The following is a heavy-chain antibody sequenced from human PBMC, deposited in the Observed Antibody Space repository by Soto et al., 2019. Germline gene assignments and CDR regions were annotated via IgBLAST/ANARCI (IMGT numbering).Heavy chain of an antibody. D-gene: IGHD5-12*01. V-gene: IGHV1-2*04. CDR3: ARDKYLWLTAEYYYYYGMDV. CDR2: INPNRGDT. CDR1: GYRFTAYY. J-gene: IGHJ6*02. Sequence: ASVKVSCKASGYRFTAYYIHWVRQAPGQGLEWMGWINPNRGDTNYAQNFQGWVTMTRDTSMNTAYMELSRLRSDDTAVYYCARDKYLWLTAEYYYYYGMDVWGQGTTVTVSS.